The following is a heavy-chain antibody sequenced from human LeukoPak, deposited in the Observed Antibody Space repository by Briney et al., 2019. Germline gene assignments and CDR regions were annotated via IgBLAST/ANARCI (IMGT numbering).Heavy chain of an antibody. V-gene: IGHV3-30*04. CDR3: AREDGDTAMVPGNYFDY. D-gene: IGHD5-18*01. J-gene: IGHJ4*02. Sequence: PGGSLRLSCAASGFTFSSYAMHWVRQAPGKGLEWVAVISYDGSNKYYADSVEGRFTISRDNSKNTLYLQMNSLRAEDTAVYYCAREDGDTAMVPGNYFDYWGQGTLVTVSS. CDR1: GFTFSSYA. CDR2: ISYDGSNK.